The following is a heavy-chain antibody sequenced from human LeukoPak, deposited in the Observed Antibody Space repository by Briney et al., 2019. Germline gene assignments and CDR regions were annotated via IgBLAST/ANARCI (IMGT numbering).Heavy chain of an antibody. CDR3: ARVGGYCSSTSCYSVPPSLIFDL. CDR2: IYTSGNT. D-gene: IGHD2-2*01. J-gene: IGHJ2*01. V-gene: IGHV4-4*07. Sequence: SETLSLTCTVSGGSISSYYWSWIRQPAGKGLEWIGRIYTSGNTNYNPSLKSRATISVDTSKNQFSLELSSVTAADTAVYYCARVGGYCSSTSCYSVPPSLIFDLWGRGTLVTVSS. CDR1: GGSISSYY.